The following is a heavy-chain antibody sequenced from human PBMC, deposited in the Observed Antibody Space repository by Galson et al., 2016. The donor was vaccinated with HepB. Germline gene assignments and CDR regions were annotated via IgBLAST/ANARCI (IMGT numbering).Heavy chain of an antibody. CDR1: GYTFSSYA. Sequence: SVKVSCKASGYTFSSYAMHWVRQAPGQRLEWTGWINAADDNTKSSQKFQGRVTITRDTSASTAYMELSSLRSEDTALYYCVRGGGDYWGQGTLVTVSS. V-gene: IGHV1-3*01. CDR3: VRGGGDY. J-gene: IGHJ4*02. CDR2: INAADDNT. D-gene: IGHD3-10*01.